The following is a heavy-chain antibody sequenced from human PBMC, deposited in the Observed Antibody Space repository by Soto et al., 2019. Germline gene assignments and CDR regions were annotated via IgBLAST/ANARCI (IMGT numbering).Heavy chain of an antibody. CDR3: ARDRGMVRAVTLEPWFDP. CDR1: GFTFSSYS. J-gene: IGHJ5*02. D-gene: IGHD3-10*01. V-gene: IGHV3-48*02. CDR2: ISSSSSTI. Sequence: EVQLVESGGGLVQPGGSLRLSCAASGFTFSSYSMNWVRQAPGKGLERVSYISSSSSTIYYADSVKGRFTISRDNAKNSLYLQMNSLRDEDTAVYSGARDRGMVRAVTLEPWFDPWGQGTLVTVSS.